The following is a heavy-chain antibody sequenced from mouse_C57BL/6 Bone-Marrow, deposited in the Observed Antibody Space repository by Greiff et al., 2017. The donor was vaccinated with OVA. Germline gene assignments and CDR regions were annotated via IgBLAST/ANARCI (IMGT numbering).Heavy chain of an antibody. V-gene: IGHV2-5*01. CDR3: AKRGYYGNYYAMDY. D-gene: IGHD2-1*01. CDR1: GFSLTSYG. CDR2: IWRGGST. Sequence: QVTLKESGPGLVQPSQSLSITCTVSGFSLTSYGVHWVRQSPGKGLEWLGVIWRGGSTDYNAAFMSRLSITKDNSKSQVFFKMNSLQADDTAIYYCAKRGYYGNYYAMDYWGQGTSVTVSS. J-gene: IGHJ4*01.